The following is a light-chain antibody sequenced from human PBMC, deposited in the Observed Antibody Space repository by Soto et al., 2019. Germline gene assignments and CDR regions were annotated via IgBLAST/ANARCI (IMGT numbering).Light chain of an antibody. CDR3: AAWDDTLTGLNV. CDR1: SSNIGRNT. J-gene: IGLJ1*01. V-gene: IGLV1-44*01. CDR2: DNN. Sequence: QSVLSQPPSASGTPGQRVAISCSGSSSNIGRNTVNWYQQLPGTAPKLLIYDNNRRPSGVPDRFSGSKSGTSASLAISGLQYEDEADYYCAAWDDTLTGLNVFGTGSK.